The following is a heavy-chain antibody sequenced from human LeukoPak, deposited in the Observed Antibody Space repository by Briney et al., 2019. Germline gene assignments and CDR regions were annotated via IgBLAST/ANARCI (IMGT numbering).Heavy chain of an antibody. CDR3: GGGGAIHAYYCGMDV. CDR2: IYSSGST. Sequence: PSETLSLTCTVSNGSISSGDYFWGWIRQPPGKGLEWIGTIYSSGSTYYNPSLKSRVTISVDTPKNHFSLRLSSVTAAYTAVYYRGGGGAIHAYYCGMDVWGQGTSVTVSS. V-gene: IGHV4-39*02. CDR1: NGSISSGDYF. J-gene: IGHJ6*02. D-gene: IGHD3-16*01.